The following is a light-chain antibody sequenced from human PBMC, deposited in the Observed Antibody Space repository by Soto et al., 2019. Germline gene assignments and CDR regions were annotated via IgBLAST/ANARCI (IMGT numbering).Light chain of an antibody. Sequence: PWERATLSCRASQSVSSYLAWYQQKPGQAPRLLIYDASNRATGIPARFSGSGSGTDFTLTISSLEPEDFAVYYCQQRSNWPLTFGGGTKVDIK. J-gene: IGKJ4*01. V-gene: IGKV3-11*01. CDR3: QQRSNWPLT. CDR1: QSVSSY. CDR2: DAS.